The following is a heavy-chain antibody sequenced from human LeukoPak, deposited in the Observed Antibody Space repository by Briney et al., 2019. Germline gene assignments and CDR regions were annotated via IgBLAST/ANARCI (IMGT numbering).Heavy chain of an antibody. CDR1: GFTFSSYW. CDR2: IEQDGSKK. CDR3: AKDAYYYDSSGYLSPSGY. Sequence: GGFLRLSCAASGFTFSSYWMSWVRQAPGKGLEWVANIEQDGSKKNYVDSVKGRFTISRDNAKNSLYLQMNSLRAEDTAVYYCAKDAYYYDSSGYLSPSGYWGQGTLVTVSS. J-gene: IGHJ4*02. V-gene: IGHV3-7*03. D-gene: IGHD3-22*01.